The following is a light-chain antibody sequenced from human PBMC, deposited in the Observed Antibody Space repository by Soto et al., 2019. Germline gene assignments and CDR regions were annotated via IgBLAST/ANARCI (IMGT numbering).Light chain of an antibody. CDR2: GAY. Sequence: EIVLTQSPGTLSLSPGARATLSCRASQSVDSIYLVWSQQKPVRTPRLLIDGAYNSVTGSPDRFSGSGSGTNFAITISRVEPEDFAVYYCHIYGRSAITFGGGTKVE. J-gene: IGKJ4*01. CDR3: HIYGRSAIT. CDR1: QSVDSIY. V-gene: IGKV3-20*01.